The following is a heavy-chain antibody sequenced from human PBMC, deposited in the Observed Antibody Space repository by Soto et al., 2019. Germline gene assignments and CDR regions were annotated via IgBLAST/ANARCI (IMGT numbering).Heavy chain of an antibody. CDR3: ARFEWELYGVDY. J-gene: IGHJ4*02. V-gene: IGHV4-30-2*03. CDR2: IYYSGST. Sequence: SETLSLTCAVSGGSISSGGYSWGWIRQPPGKGLEWIGSIYYSGSTYYNPSLKSRVTISVDTSKNQFSLKLSSVTAADTAVYYCARFEWELYGVDYWGQGTLVTVSS. D-gene: IGHD1-26*01. CDR1: GGSISSGGYS.